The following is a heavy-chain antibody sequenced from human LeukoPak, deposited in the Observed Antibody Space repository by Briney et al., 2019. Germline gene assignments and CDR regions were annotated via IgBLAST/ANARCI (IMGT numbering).Heavy chain of an antibody. J-gene: IGHJ4*02. V-gene: IGHV3-30-3*01. Sequence: GGSLRLSCAASGFTFSSYAMHWVRQAPGKGLEWVAVISYDGSNKYYADSVKDRFTISRDNSKITLFLQMNSLRTEDTAVYYCAKDQGFGIAWPDTLDYWGQGNLVIVSS. CDR3: AKDQGFGIAWPDTLDY. CDR1: GFTFSSYA. CDR2: ISYDGSNK. D-gene: IGHD3-16*01.